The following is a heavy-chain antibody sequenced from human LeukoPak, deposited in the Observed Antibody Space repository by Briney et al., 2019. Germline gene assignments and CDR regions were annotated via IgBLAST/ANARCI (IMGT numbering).Heavy chain of an antibody. Sequence: GGSLRLSCAASGFTVSSNYMSWVSQAPGKGLEWVSVMYSGGSTYYADSVKGRFTISRDNSKNTLYLQMNSLRAEDTAVYYWAREYYYGSGSYYFDYWGQGTLVTVSS. V-gene: IGHV3-53*01. CDR3: AREYYYGSGSYYFDY. D-gene: IGHD3-10*01. CDR2: MYSGGST. J-gene: IGHJ4*02. CDR1: GFTVSSNY.